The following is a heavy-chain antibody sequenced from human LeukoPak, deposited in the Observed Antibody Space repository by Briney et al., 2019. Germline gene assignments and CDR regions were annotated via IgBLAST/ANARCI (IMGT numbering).Heavy chain of an antibody. CDR1: GASSISSGYW. J-gene: IGHJ4*02. V-gene: IGHV4-4*02. CDR3: ASFIYSTSSDYFHN. Sequence: SETLSLTCVVSGASSISSGYWWSWVRQPPGKGLEWIGYIYASGKTNYNPSLKSRVTMSVDTSKNQFSLILSSVTAADTAVYYCASFIYSTSSDYFHNWGQGTLVTVSS. CDR2: IYASGKT. D-gene: IGHD2/OR15-2a*01.